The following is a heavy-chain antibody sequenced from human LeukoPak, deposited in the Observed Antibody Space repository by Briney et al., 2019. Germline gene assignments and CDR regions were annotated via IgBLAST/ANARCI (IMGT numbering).Heavy chain of an antibody. D-gene: IGHD2-2*02. V-gene: IGHV4-34*01. CDR3: ARRIVVVPAAIQWFDP. J-gene: IGHJ5*02. CDR1: GGSFSGYY. Sequence: SETLSLTCAVYGGSFSGYYWSWIRQPPGKGLEWIGEINHSGSTNYNPSLKSRVTISVDTSKNQFSLKLSSVTAADTAVYYCARRIVVVPAAIQWFDPWGQGTLVTVSS. CDR2: INHSGST.